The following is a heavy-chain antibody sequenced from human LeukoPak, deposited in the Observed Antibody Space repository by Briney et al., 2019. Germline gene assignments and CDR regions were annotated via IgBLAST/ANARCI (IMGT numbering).Heavy chain of an antibody. V-gene: IGHV3-64*01. CDR2: ISSNGGST. CDR1: GVTFSSYA. CDR3: AREGELQILNFDY. D-gene: IGHD1-26*01. J-gene: IGHJ4*02. Sequence: GGSLRLSCAASGVTFSSYAMHWVREAPRKGLEFVSAISSNGGSTYYANSVKGRFTISRDNSKNTLYLQMGSLRAEDMAVYYCAREGELQILNFDYWGQGTLVTVSS.